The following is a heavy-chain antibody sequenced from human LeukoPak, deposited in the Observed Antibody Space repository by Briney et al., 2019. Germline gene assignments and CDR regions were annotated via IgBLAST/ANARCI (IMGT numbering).Heavy chain of an antibody. J-gene: IGHJ4*02. D-gene: IGHD2-2*01. CDR1: GFTFSSYG. CDR2: IWYDGSNK. CDR3: AKNQDIVVVPAACGY. Sequence: GGSLRLSCAASGFTFSSYGMNWVRQAPGKGLEWVAVIWYDGSNKYYVDSVKGRFTISRDNSKNTLYLQMNSLRAEDTAVYYCAKNQDIVVVPAACGYWGQGTLVTVSS. V-gene: IGHV3-33*06.